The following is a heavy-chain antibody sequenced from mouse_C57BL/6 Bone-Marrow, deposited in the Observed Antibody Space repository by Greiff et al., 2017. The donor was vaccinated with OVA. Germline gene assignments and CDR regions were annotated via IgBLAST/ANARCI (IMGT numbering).Heavy chain of an antibody. J-gene: IGHJ4*01. D-gene: IGHD1-1*01. CDR1: GYTFTDYY. Sequence: QVQLQQSGPELVKPGASVKISCKASGYTFTDYYINWVKQRPGQGLEWIGWIFPGSGSTYYNEKFKGKATLTVDKSSSTAYMLLSSLTSEDSAVYFCLYYYGSSPYAMDYWGQGTSVTVSS. CDR2: IFPGSGST. CDR3: LYYYGSSPYAMDY. V-gene: IGHV1-75*01.